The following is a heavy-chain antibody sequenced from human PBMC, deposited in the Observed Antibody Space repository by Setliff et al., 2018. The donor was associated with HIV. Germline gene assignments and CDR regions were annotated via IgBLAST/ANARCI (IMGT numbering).Heavy chain of an antibody. J-gene: IGHJ4*02. CDR3: ALGVSGVRGVIYHRTTEAY. CDR1: GYTLTELS. CDR2: FDPEDDET. D-gene: IGHD3-10*01. V-gene: IGHV1-24*01. Sequence: ASVKVSCKVSGYTLTELSVHWVRQAPGKGLEWMGGFDPEDDETIYAQKFQGRVTMTEDTSTDTAYMELSSLTSEDTAMYYCALGVSGVRGVIYHRTTEAYWGQGTLVTVS.